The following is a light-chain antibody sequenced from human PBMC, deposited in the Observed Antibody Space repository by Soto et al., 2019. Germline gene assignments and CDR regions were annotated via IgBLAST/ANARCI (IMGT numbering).Light chain of an antibody. CDR3: QQRSNWPIT. CDR1: QSVSSY. V-gene: IGKV3-11*01. Sequence: EIVLTQSPATLSLSPGERATLSCRASQSVSSYLAWYQQKPGQAPRLFIYDASNRATGIPARFSGCGSGTDFTLTISSLEPEDFAVYYCQQRSNWPITFGQGTRLEIK. J-gene: IGKJ5*01. CDR2: DAS.